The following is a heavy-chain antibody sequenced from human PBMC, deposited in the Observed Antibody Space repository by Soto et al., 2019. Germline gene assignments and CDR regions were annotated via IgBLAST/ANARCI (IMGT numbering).Heavy chain of an antibody. V-gene: IGHV2-5*02. CDR2: IYWDDDK. Sequence: QITLNESGPTVVRPTETLTLTCRFSGFSLTTSGVGVGWIRQSPGKAPEWLALIYWDDDKRYSASLKSRLTITKDTSKNLVVLTVSDLDPTDTATYYCAHRVLRTVFGLVTTTAIYFDFWGQGTPVAASS. J-gene: IGHJ4*02. CDR3: AHRVLRTVFGLVTTTAIYFDF. D-gene: IGHD3-3*01. CDR1: GFSLTTSGVG.